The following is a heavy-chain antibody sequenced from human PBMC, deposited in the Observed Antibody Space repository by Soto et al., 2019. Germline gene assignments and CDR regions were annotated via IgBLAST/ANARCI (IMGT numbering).Heavy chain of an antibody. CDR1: GFTFSSYG. V-gene: IGHV3-33*01. CDR2: IWYDGSNK. D-gene: IGHD3-9*01. J-gene: IGHJ6*02. CDR3: ARELTGYYTENYYYYGMDV. Sequence: GGSLRLSCAASGFTFSSYGMHWVHQAPGKGLEWVAVIWYDGSNKYYADSVKGRFTISRDNSKNTLYLQMNSLRAEDTAVYYCARELTGYYTENYYYYGMDVWGQGTTVTVSS.